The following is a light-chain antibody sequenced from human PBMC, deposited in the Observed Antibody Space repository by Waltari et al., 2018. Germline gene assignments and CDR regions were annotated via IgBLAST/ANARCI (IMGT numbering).Light chain of an antibody. CDR1: TSNLGDGPD. Sequence: QSVLTQPPSVSGTPGQRVTISCSGRTSNLGDGPDVHWYQHLPVTAPKLLIYGNNNRPSGVPDRFSGSKSGTSASLAITGLQADDEADYFCQSFDNMLSGGVVFGGGTKLAVL. CDR2: GNN. J-gene: IGLJ2*01. CDR3: QSFDNMLSGGVV. V-gene: IGLV1-40*01.